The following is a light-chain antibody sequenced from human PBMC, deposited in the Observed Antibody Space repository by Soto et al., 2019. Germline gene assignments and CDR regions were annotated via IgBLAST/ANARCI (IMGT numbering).Light chain of an antibody. J-gene: IGKJ1*01. CDR1: ESVLDY. Sequence: EIVWTQSTATLSAYPGERTNLSCRASESVLDYLAWFQQRPGQSPRLLIYGPATRATGIPGRFRDSGSGTEFTLTITSLQSEDFAVYYCQQYYKWPQWTIGQGTKVDNK. V-gene: IGKV3-15*01. CDR3: QQYYKWPQWT. CDR2: GPA.